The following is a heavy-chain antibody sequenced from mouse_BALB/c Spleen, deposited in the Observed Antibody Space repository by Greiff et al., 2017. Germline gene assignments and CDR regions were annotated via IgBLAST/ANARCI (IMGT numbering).Heavy chain of an antibody. Sequence: VQLPPSGAELVKPGASVKLSCTASGFNIKDNYMHWGKQRPEQGLEWIGRIDPANGKTKYDPKFQGKATITADTSSNTAYLQLSSLTSEDTAVYYCAREGTTVVDAMDYWGQGTSVTVSS. CDR3: AREGTTVVDAMDY. V-gene: IGHV14-3*02. CDR2: IDPANGKT. D-gene: IGHD1-1*01. J-gene: IGHJ4*01. CDR1: GFNIKDNY.